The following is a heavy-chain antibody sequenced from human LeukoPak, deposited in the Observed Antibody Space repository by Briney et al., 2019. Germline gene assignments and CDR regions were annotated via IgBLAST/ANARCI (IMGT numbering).Heavy chain of an antibody. CDR1: GFTFSSYS. CDR2: ISGSSTTR. D-gene: IGHD3-10*01. Sequence: GGSLRLSCVGSGFTFSSYSMSWVRQAPGKGLEWVSFISGSSTTRHYAVSVEGRFTISRDNSKNTLYLQMNSLRAEDTAVYYCAKDRIWFGADNYFDYWGQGTLVTVSS. V-gene: IGHV3-23*01. J-gene: IGHJ4*02. CDR3: AKDRIWFGADNYFDY.